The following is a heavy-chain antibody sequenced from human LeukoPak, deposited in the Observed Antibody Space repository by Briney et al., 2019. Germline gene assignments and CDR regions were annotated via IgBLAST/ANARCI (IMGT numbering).Heavy chain of an antibody. CDR1: GGSISSYY. D-gene: IGHD3-22*01. CDR3: ARGPHYHDSSGYSPSYSYVMDV. V-gene: IGHV4-59*01. Sequence: SETLSLTCTVSGGSISSYYWSWIRQPPGKGLEWIGYIYYSGSTNYNPSLRSRVTISVDTSKNQFSLDLRSVTAADTAVYYCARGPHYHDSSGYSPSYSYVMDVWGQGTTVTVSS. J-gene: IGHJ6*02. CDR2: IYYSGST.